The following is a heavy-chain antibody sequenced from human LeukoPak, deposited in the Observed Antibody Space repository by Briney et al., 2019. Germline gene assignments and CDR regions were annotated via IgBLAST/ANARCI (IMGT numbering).Heavy chain of an antibody. CDR2: ISGYNGNT. D-gene: IGHD3-16*01. CDR3: ARITPRSYYMDV. CDR1: GYTFTTYN. Sequence: ASVKVSCKASGYTFTTYNINWVRQAPGQGLEWMGWISGYNGNTNYAQKLQGRVTMTTDTSTSTAYMELRSLRSDDTAVYYCARITPRSYYMDVWGKGTTVTISS. V-gene: IGHV1-18*01. J-gene: IGHJ6*03.